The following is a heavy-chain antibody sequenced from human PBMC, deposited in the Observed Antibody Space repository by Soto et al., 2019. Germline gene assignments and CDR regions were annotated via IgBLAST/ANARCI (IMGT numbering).Heavy chain of an antibody. V-gene: IGHV3-15*07. CDR1: SVSNAW. D-gene: IGHD3-3*01. CDR2: IKSKTDGGTT. Sequence: SVSNAWMNWVRQAPGKGLEWVGRIKSKTDGGTTDYAAPVKGRFTILRDDSKNTLYLQMNSLKTEDTAVYYCTTGRITIFGVVSRGYFQHWGQGTLVTVSS. CDR3: TTGRITIFGVVSRGYFQH. J-gene: IGHJ1*01.